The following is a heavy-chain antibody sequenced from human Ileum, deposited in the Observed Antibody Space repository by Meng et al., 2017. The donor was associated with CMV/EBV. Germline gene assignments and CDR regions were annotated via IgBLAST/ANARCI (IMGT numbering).Heavy chain of an antibody. D-gene: IGHD6-6*01. J-gene: IGHJ6*02. CDR3: ASVRVGSRPGYYGLDV. CDR1: GYTFTGYY. V-gene: IGHV1-2*02. Sequence: ASVKVSCKASGYTFTGYYMHWVRQAPGQGLEWMGWINPNSGGTNYAQKFQGRVTMTRDTSISTAYMELSRLRSDDTAVEYCASVRVGSRPGYYGLDVGGQGTTVTVSS. CDR2: INPNSGGT.